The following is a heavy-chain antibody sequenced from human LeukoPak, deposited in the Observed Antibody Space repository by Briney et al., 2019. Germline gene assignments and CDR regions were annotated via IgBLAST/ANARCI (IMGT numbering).Heavy chain of an antibody. V-gene: IGHV1-18*01. D-gene: IGHD2-15*01. J-gene: IGHJ4*02. CDR1: GYTFSTYG. CDR2: ISTYNGNT. CDR3: ARAGDCSGGDCYMPSDY. Sequence: ASVKVSCKASGYTFSTYGISWVRQAPGQGLEWVGWISTYNGNTNYAQRLQDSVTMTTDTATRTTYMELSSLRSDDTAVYYCARAGDCSGGDCYMPSDYWGQGTLVTVSS.